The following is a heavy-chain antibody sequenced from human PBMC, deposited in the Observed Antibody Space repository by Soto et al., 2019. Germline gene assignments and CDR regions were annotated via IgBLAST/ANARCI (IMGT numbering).Heavy chain of an antibody. CDR3: ARGDGDYYYYYGMDV. Sequence: QVQLVQSGAEVKKPGASVKVSCKASGYTFTSYAMHWVRQAPGQRLEWMGWINAGNGNTKYSQKFQGRVTITRDTSASTAYMELSSLRSEDTAVYYCARGDGDYYYYYGMDVWGQGTTVTGSS. CDR1: GYTFTSYA. CDR2: INAGNGNT. V-gene: IGHV1-3*01. J-gene: IGHJ6*02. D-gene: IGHD2-21*02.